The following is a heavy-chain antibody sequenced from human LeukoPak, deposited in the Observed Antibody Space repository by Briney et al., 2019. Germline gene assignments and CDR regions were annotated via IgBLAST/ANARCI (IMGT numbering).Heavy chain of an antibody. Sequence: GGSLRLSCAASGFSLSGYWMTWVRQAPGKGLEWVANIKDDGSRKHDVGSARGRFTISRDNAKNSLYLDMKSLRAEDTAVYYCARECIDGYYESSGYDLWGQGTLVTVSS. CDR2: IKDDGSRK. D-gene: IGHD3-22*01. J-gene: IGHJ4*02. V-gene: IGHV3-7*01. CDR1: GFSLSGYW. CDR3: ARECIDGYYESSGYDL.